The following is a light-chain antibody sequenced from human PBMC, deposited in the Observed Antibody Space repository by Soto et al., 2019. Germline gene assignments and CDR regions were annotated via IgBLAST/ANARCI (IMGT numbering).Light chain of an antibody. J-gene: IGLJ3*02. Sequence: HSVLTQPVSVSGSPGQSSTIFCTGTSSDVGGYNYVSWYQQRPGKPPKLMIYDVTNRPSGVSNRFSGSKSGSTASLTISGLQAEDEGDYYCSSYTNRNTVVFGGGTKVTVL. CDR1: SSDVGGYNY. CDR3: SSYTNRNTVV. V-gene: IGLV2-14*03. CDR2: DVT.